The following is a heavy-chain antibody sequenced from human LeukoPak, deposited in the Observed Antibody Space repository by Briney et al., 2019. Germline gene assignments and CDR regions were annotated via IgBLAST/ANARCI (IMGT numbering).Heavy chain of an antibody. J-gene: IGHJ4*02. D-gene: IGHD3-22*01. CDR2: ISYDGSNK. CDR1: GFTFSSYG. CDR3: AGGPYDSSGYFDY. V-gene: IGHV3-30*03. Sequence: GGSLRLSCAASGFTFSSYGMHWVRQAPGKGLEWVAVISYDGSNKYYADSMKGRFTISRDNSKNTLYLQMNSLRAEDTAVYYCAGGPYDSSGYFDYWGQGTLVTVSS.